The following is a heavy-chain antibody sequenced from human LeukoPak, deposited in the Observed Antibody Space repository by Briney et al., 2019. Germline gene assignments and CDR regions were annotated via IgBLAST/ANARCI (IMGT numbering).Heavy chain of an antibody. CDR2: INSDGSST. J-gene: IGHJ4*02. V-gene: IGHV3-74*01. CDR1: GFTFSSYW. D-gene: IGHD2-21*01. CDR3: ARGAYCGGDCPLPLSLY. Sequence: PGGSLRLSCAASGFTFSSYWMHWVRQAPGKGLVWVSRINSDGSSTTYADSVKGRFTISRDNAKNTLYLQMNSLRPEDTAVYYCARGAYCGGDCPLPLSLYWGQGTLVTVSS.